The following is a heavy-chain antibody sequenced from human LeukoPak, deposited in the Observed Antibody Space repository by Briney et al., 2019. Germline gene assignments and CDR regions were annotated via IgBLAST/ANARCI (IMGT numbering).Heavy chain of an antibody. CDR2: IYHSGST. D-gene: IGHD3-10*01. CDR1: GGSISSGGYS. CDR3: ARARGLPMVRGVIFVY. V-gene: IGHV4-30-2*01. J-gene: IGHJ4*02. Sequence: SSETLSLTCAVSGGSISSGGYSWSWIRQPPGKGLEWIGYIYHSGSTYYNPSLKSRVTISVDRSKNQFSLKLSSVTAADTAVYYCARARGLPMVRGVIFVYWGQGTLVTVSS.